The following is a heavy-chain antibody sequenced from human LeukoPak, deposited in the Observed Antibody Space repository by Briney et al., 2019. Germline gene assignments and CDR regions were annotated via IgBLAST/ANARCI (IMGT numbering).Heavy chain of an antibody. CDR1: GGSFSGYY. CDR3: ARAGYSSSWYGTYYFDY. V-gene: IGHV4-34*01. J-gene: IGHJ4*02. D-gene: IGHD6-13*01. CDR2: INHSGST. Sequence: SETLSLTCAVYGGSFSGYYWSWLRQPPGKGLEWIGEINHSGSTNYNPSLKSRVTISVDTSKNQFSLKLSSVTAADTAVYYCARAGYSSSWYGTYYFDYWGQGTLVTVSS.